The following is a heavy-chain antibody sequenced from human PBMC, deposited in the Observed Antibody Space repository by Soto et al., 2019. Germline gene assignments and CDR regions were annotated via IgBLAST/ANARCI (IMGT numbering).Heavy chain of an antibody. Sequence: PGGSLRLSCAGSGFTFSSIGMHWVRQAPGKGLEWVALISYDGSNKYYADSVKGRFTISRDNSKNTLYLQMNSLRAADTAVYHCAKGAYGLGKGSYYYGMDVWGQGTTVTVSS. CDR3: AKGAYGLGKGSYYYGMDV. J-gene: IGHJ6*02. CDR2: ISYDGSNK. V-gene: IGHV3-30*18. D-gene: IGHD3-10*01. CDR1: GFTFSSIG.